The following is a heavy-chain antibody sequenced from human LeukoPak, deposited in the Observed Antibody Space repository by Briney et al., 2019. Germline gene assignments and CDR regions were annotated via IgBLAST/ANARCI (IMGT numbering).Heavy chain of an antibody. V-gene: IGHV3-21*01. CDR1: GFTFSSYS. CDR2: ISSSSSYI. Sequence: KPGGSLRLSCAASGFTFSSYSMNWVRQAPGKGLEWVSSISSSSSYIYYADSVKGRFTISRDNAKNSLYLQMNSLRAEDTAVYYCARDGEYGDYGSDYWGQGTLVTVSS. CDR3: ARDGEYGDYGSDY. J-gene: IGHJ4*02. D-gene: IGHD4-17*01.